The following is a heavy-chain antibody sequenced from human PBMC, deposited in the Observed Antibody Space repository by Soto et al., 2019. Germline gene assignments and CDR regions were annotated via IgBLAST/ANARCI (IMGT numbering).Heavy chain of an antibody. J-gene: IGHJ5*02. CDR3: GRAPDYGLRWFDP. D-gene: IGHD3-10*01. CDR1: GYTFTSYS. Sequence: QVQLVQSGAEVKKPGASVKVSCKASGYTFTSYSIHWVRQAPGQGPECVGWINAGNGNTESAQKFQGRVIITRDTSASTAYMVLSSLPAEDTADYCCGRAPDYGLRWFDPWGQGTLVTVSS. V-gene: IGHV1-3*01. CDR2: INAGNGNT.